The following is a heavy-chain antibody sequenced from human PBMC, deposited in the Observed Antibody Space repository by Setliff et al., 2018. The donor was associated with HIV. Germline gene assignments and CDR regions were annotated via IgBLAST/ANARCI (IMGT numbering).Heavy chain of an antibody. D-gene: IGHD3-10*01. Sequence: ASVKVSCKTAGYTFTGHFIHWMRQAPGQGLEWMGWFNPNSGATDYAWRFEDRVTMTSDTSIRTVYMELSSLRSDDTAVYYCARDTAIGWYGESKMSDFWGQGTLVTVSS. CDR3: ARDTAIGWYGESKMSDF. CDR2: FNPNSGAT. CDR1: GYTFTGHF. V-gene: IGHV1-2*02. J-gene: IGHJ4*02.